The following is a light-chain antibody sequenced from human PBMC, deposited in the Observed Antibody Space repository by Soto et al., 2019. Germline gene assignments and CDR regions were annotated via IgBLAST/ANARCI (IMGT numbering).Light chain of an antibody. Sequence: EIRAIQSGRSLPFSTGERXXISCXASQSVRNNYLVWYQQKPGQANRLIIYAASRRATGISDRFSGSGSRTDFTLTISRLEAEDFAVYYCQQYDNTPWTFGQGTK. CDR1: QSVRNNY. CDR2: AAS. V-gene: IGKV3-20*01. CDR3: QQYDNTPWT. J-gene: IGKJ1*01.